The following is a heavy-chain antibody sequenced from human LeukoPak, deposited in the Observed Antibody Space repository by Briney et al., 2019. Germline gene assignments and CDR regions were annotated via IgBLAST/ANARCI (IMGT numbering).Heavy chain of an antibody. J-gene: IGHJ5*02. V-gene: IGHV3-66*01. CDR1: GFTVSSYY. D-gene: IGHD6-13*01. CDR2: IHSGGSA. Sequence: GGSLRLSCAASGFTVSSYYMTWVRQAPGKGLEWVSVIHSGGSAYYADSVKGRFTMSRDNSKNTLYLQMSSLRAEDTAVYYCARVESAAGTGNWFDPWGQGTLVTVSS. CDR3: ARVESAAGTGNWFDP.